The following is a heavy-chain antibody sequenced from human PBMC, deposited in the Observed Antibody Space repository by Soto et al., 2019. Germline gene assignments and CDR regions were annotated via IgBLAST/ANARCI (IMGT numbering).Heavy chain of an antibody. CDR1: GYTLIEFS. D-gene: IGHD2-15*01. J-gene: IGHJ5*02. Sequence: ASVKVSCKISGYTLIEFSMYWVRQTPGKGLEWMGGFDPEDGETIYAQKFQGRVTMTEDTSTDTAYMELSSLRSEDTAVYYCATVGYCSGGSCYGLYNWFDPWGQGTLVTVSS. CDR2: FDPEDGET. V-gene: IGHV1-24*01. CDR3: ATVGYCSGGSCYGLYNWFDP.